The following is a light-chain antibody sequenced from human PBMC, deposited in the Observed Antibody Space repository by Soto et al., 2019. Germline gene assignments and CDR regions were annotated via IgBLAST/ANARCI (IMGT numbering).Light chain of an antibody. V-gene: IGLV2-23*02. Sequence: QSALTQPASVTVSPGQSMTISCTGTSSDVGSYNLVSWYQQHPGKAPKLMIYEVSKRPSGVSNRFSGSKSGNTASLTISGLQAEDEADYYCCSYAGSSTFLYVFGTGTKVTVL. J-gene: IGLJ1*01. CDR2: EVS. CDR1: SSDVGSYNL. CDR3: CSYAGSSTFLYV.